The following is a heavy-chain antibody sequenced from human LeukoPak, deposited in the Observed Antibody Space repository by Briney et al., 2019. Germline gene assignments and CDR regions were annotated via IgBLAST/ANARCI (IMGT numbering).Heavy chain of an antibody. J-gene: IGHJ5*02. D-gene: IGHD3-10*01. CDR1: GFTFSSYW. CDR2: IKQDGSEK. V-gene: IGHV3-7*01. Sequence: GSLRLSCAASGFTFSSYWMSWVRQAPGKGLEWVANIKQDGSEKYYVDSVKGRFTISRDNAKNSLYLQMNSLRAEDTAVYYCVLVRGVISDWFDPWGQGTLVTVSS. CDR3: VLVRGVISDWFDP.